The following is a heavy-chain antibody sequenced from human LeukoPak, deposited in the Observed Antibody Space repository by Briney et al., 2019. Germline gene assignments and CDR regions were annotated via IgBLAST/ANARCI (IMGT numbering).Heavy chain of an antibody. Sequence: PSETLSLTCTVSGYSISSGYYWGWIRQPPGKGLEWIGSMYHSGSTYYNPSLKRRVTISVDRSKNQFSLKLSSVTAADTAVYYCARGDDYYDSSGYDFDYWGQGILVTVSS. CDR3: ARGDDYYDSSGYDFDY. CDR1: GYSISSGYY. CDR2: MYHSGST. V-gene: IGHV4-38-2*02. J-gene: IGHJ4*02. D-gene: IGHD3-22*01.